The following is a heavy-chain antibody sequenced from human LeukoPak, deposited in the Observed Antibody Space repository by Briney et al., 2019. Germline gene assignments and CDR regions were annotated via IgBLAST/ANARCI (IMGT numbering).Heavy chain of an antibody. CDR3: ARDWGNWDFDY. V-gene: IGHV3-7*01. D-gene: IGHD1-1*01. CDR1: GFTFSSYW. CDR2: IKKDGSEK. J-gene: IGHJ4*02. Sequence: GGSLRLSCAASGFTFSSYWMSWVRQAPGKGLEWVANIKKDGSEKYYVDSVKGRFTISRDNAKTSLYLQMNSLRAEDTAVYYCARDWGNWDFDYWGQGTLVIVSS.